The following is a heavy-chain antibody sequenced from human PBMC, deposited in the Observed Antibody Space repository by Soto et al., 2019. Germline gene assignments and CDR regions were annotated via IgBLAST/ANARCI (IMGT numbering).Heavy chain of an antibody. Sequence: QVTLKESGPVLVKPTETLTLTCAVSGFSLSTGRMGVSWVRQPPGKALEWLAHIFSDDEISYSTSLQSRLTVSKDTSGRQVVLSMTNVDPVDTGRYYCVRVNADSSQFSYAMDVWGQGTTVTVSS. J-gene: IGHJ6*02. CDR3: VRVNADSSQFSYAMDV. D-gene: IGHD4-17*01. CDR1: GFSLSTGRMG. CDR2: IFSDDEI. V-gene: IGHV2-26*01.